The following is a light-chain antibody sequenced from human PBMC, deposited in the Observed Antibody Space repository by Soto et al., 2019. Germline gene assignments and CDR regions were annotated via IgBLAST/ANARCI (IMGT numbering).Light chain of an antibody. CDR2: AAS. J-gene: IGKJ2*01. Sequence: DIQMTQSPSSLSASVGDRVTITCRASQSISSYLNWYQQKPGKAPKLLIYAASSLQSGVPSRFSGSGSGTDFTHTISSLQPEDFATYYCQQSYSTPYTFGQGTKVDIK. V-gene: IGKV1-39*01. CDR3: QQSYSTPYT. CDR1: QSISSY.